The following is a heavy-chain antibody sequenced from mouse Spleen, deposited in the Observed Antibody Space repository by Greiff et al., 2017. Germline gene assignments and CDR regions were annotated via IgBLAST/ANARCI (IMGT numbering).Heavy chain of an antibody. CDR3: TSYYSYYSYDVDYAMDY. V-gene: IGHV1-15*01. D-gene: IGHD2-12*01. Sequence: SGAELVRPGASVTLSCKASGYTFTDYEMHWVKQTPVHGLEWIGAIDPETGGTAYNQKFKGKAILTADKSSSTAYMELRSLTSEDSAVYYCTSYYSYYSYDVDYAMDYWGQGTSVTVSS. CDR1: GYTFTDYE. CDR2: IDPETGGT. J-gene: IGHJ4*01.